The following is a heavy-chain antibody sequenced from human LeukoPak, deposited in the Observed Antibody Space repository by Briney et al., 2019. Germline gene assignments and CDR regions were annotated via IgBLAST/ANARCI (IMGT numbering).Heavy chain of an antibody. Sequence: KTSETLSLTCTVSGGSISSSSYYWGWIRQPPGKGLEWIGSIYHSGSTYYNPSLKSRVTISVDRSKNQFSLKLSSVTAADTAVYYCARVPHGSHNWFDPWGQGTLVTVSS. CDR3: ARVPHGSHNWFDP. V-gene: IGHV4-39*07. D-gene: IGHD6-13*01. CDR2: IYHSGST. J-gene: IGHJ5*02. CDR1: GGSISSSSYY.